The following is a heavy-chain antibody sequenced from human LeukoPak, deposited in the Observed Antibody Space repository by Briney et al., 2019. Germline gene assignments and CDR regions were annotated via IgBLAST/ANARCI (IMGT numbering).Heavy chain of an antibody. D-gene: IGHD6-19*01. V-gene: IGHV3-21*03. J-gene: IGHJ4*02. CDR2: ISSSSSYI. Sequence: GGSLRLSCAASGFTFSSYSMNWVRQAPGKGLEWVSSISSSSSYIYYADSVKGRFTISRDNAKNSLYLQMNSLKIEDTAVYYCTTRSRQWSGYWGQGTLVTVSS. CDR1: GFTFSSYS. CDR3: TTRSRQWSGY.